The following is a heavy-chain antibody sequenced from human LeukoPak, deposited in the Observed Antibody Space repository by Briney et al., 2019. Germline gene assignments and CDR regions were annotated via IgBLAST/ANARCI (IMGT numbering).Heavy chain of an antibody. D-gene: IGHD6-6*01. Sequence: GRSRRLSCAASGFTFDDYAMHWVRQAPGKGLEWVSGISWNSGSIGYADSVKGRFTISRDNAKNSLYLQMNSLRAEDTALYYCAKVQYSSSSYYFDYWGQGTLVTASS. CDR1: GFTFDDYA. CDR3: AKVQYSSSSYYFDY. CDR2: ISWNSGSI. V-gene: IGHV3-9*01. J-gene: IGHJ4*02.